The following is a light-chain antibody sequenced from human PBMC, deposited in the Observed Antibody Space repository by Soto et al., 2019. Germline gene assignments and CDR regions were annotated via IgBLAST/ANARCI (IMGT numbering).Light chain of an antibody. Sequence: EIVLTQSPGTLSLSPGEGATLSCRASQSVSSSYLAWYQQKPGQAPRLLIYGASSRATAIPGRFSGSGSGTDFTLTISRLEPEDLAVYYCQQYGSSLFTFGPGTKVDIK. J-gene: IGKJ3*01. CDR1: QSVSSSY. CDR2: GAS. V-gene: IGKV3-20*01. CDR3: QQYGSSLFT.